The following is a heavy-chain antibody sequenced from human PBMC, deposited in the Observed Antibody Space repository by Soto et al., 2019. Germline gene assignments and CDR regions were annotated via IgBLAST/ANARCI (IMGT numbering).Heavy chain of an antibody. V-gene: IGHV4-4*02. J-gene: IGHJ5*02. D-gene: IGHD2-8*02. CDR1: GASIGSGGW. CDR3: ARHEGWTGPDQ. CDR2: IFHDGNT. Sequence: SETLSLTCAVSGASIGSGGWWSWVRQPPGKGLEWIAEIFHDGNTNYSPSLKSRVTISVDKSQNQFSLNVYSVTAADTAVYYCARHEGWTGPDQWGQGTLVTVS.